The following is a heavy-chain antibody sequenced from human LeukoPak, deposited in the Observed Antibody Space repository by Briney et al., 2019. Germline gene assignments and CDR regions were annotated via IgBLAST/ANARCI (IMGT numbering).Heavy chain of an antibody. V-gene: IGHV3-21*03. D-gene: IGHD3-10*01. CDR2: ISSSSSYI. Sequence: GGSLRLSCAASGFTFSSYSMNWVRQAPGKGLEWVSSISSSSSYIYYADSVKGRFTISRDNAKNSLYLQMNSLKTEDTAVYYCTTDESIDLNYGSGIGPSWGQGTLVTVSS. CDR3: TTDESIDLNYGSGIGPS. J-gene: IGHJ5*02. CDR1: GFTFSSYS.